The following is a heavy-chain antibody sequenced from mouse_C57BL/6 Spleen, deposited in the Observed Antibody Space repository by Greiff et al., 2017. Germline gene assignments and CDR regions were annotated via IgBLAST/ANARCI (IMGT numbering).Heavy chain of an antibody. CDR3: ARGSNYGFDY. J-gene: IGHJ2*01. Sequence: QVQLQQPGAELVMPGASVKLSCKASGYTFTSYWMHWVKQRPGQGLEWIGEIDPSDSYTNYNQKFKGKSTLTVDKSSSTAYMQLSSLTSEDSAVYYCARGSNYGFDYWGQGTTLTVSS. CDR1: GYTFTSYW. V-gene: IGHV1-69*01. CDR2: IDPSDSYT. D-gene: IGHD2-5*01.